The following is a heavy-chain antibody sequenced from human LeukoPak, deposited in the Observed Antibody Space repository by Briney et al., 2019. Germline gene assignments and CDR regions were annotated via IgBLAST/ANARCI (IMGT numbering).Heavy chain of an antibody. D-gene: IGHD3-3*01. CDR3: ARDFWWLPDY. CDR1: GFAFSDSW. V-gene: IGHV3-7*01. J-gene: IGHJ4*02. CDR2: IKGDGSAK. Sequence: GGSLRLSCAASGFAFSDSWMTWIRQAPGKGLEWVAFIKGDGSAKKYVDSVKGRFTISRDNAKNSLFLQMNSLRAEDTAVYYCARDFWWLPDYWGQGTLVTVSS.